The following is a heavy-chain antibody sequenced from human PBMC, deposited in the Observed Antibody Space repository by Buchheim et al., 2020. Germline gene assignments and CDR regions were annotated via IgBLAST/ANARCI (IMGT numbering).Heavy chain of an antibody. J-gene: IGHJ5*02. Sequence: EVQMLESGGDLVQPGGSLRLSCVGSGFTFSTYGMTWVRQAPGKGLEWVSAISESGDKSFYADSVKGRFSISRDNSKSKLYLQMNSLRVEDTAVYFCASYYGSGSLNWLDPWGQGTL. CDR2: ISESGDKS. D-gene: IGHD3-10*01. CDR3: ASYYGSGSLNWLDP. V-gene: IGHV3-23*01. CDR1: GFTFSTYG.